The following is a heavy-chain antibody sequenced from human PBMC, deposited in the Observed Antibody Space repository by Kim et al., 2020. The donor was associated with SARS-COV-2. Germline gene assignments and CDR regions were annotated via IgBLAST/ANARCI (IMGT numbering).Heavy chain of an antibody. V-gene: IGHV1-69*13. CDR2: FLPIFGTA. CDR3: ARYSGYDYDYFDY. D-gene: IGHD5-12*01. CDR1: GGILNSFV. Sequence: SVKVSCKTSGGILNSFVIGWVRRAPGQGLEWMGSFLPIFGTANYPQKFQGRVTITADGSTNTVYMELSGLRSEDTAVYYCARYSGYDYDYFDYWGQGTLVTVSS. J-gene: IGHJ4*02.